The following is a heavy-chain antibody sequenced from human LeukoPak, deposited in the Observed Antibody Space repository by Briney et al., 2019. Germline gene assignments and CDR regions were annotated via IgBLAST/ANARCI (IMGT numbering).Heavy chain of an antibody. Sequence: SETLSLTCAVSGYSISSGDYWGWIRQPPGKGLEWIGSIYHSGSTYYNPSLKSRVTISVDTSKNQFSLKLSSVTAADTAVYYCARVGEGGRYYYYYYMDVWGKGTTVTVSS. CDR2: IYHSGST. CDR3: ARVGEGGRYYYYYYMDV. D-gene: IGHD3-10*01. CDR1: GYSISSGDY. J-gene: IGHJ6*03. V-gene: IGHV4-38-2*01.